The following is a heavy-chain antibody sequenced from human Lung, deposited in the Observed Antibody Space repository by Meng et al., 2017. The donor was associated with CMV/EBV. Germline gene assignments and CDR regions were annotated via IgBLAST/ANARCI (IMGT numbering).Heavy chain of an antibody. J-gene: IGHJ4*02. V-gene: IGHV7-4-1*02. CDR2: IDNNTESA. D-gene: IGHD3-16*01. Sequence: NGERQAQGQGIGEIGLIDNNTESAKYAQGFTGRNVFSMDIGISKAYLQISRQKAEDTDVYYCARTYDYSWRNQHYIDYWGQGTLVTVSS. CDR3: ARTYDYSWRNQHYIDY.